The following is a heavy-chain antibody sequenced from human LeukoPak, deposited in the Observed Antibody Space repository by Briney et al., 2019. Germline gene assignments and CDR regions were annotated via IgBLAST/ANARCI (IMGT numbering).Heavy chain of an antibody. CDR3: AKELTGTYYYYGMDV. CDR1: GFTFDDYA. D-gene: IGHD7-27*01. Sequence: QPGGSLRLSCAASGFTFDDYAMHWVRQAPGKGLEWVSGISWNSGSIGYADSVKGRFTISRDNAKNSLYLQMSSLRAEDTALYYCAKELTGTYYYYGMDVWGQGTTVTVSS. CDR2: ISWNSGSI. V-gene: IGHV3-9*01. J-gene: IGHJ6*02.